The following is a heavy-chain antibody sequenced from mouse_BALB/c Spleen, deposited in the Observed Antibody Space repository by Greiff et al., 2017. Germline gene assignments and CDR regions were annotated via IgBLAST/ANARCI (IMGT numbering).Heavy chain of an antibody. CDR2: ISNGGGST. CDR3: ARHDGYYFDY. Sequence: EVKLVESGGGLVQPGGSLKLSCAASGFTFSSYTMSWVRQTPEKSLEWVAYISNGGGSTYYPDTVKGRFTISRDNAKNTLYLQMSSLKSEDPAMYYCARHDGYYFDYWGQGTTLTVSS. V-gene: IGHV5-12-2*01. J-gene: IGHJ2*01. D-gene: IGHD2-3*01. CDR1: GFTFSSYT.